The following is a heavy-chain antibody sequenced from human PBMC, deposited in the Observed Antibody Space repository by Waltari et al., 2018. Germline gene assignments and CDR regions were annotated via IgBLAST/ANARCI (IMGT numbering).Heavy chain of an antibody. CDR3: ARELLWFGELPDYYYYGMDV. V-gene: IGHV3-30*04. Sequence: QVQLVESGGGVVQPGRSLRLSCAASGFTFSSYAMHWVRQAPVKGLEWVAVISYDGSNKYYADSVKGRFTISRDNSKTTLYLQMNSLRAEDTAVYYCARELLWFGELPDYYYYGMDVWGQGTTVTVSS. D-gene: IGHD3-10*01. CDR1: GFTFSSYA. CDR2: ISYDGSNK. J-gene: IGHJ6*02.